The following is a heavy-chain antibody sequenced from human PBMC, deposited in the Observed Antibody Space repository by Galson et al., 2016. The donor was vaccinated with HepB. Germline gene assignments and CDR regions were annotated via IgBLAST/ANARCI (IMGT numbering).Heavy chain of an antibody. J-gene: IGHJ5*01. D-gene: IGHD6-13*01. V-gene: IGHV1-69*06. Sequence: SVKVSCKASGGTFDKTAINWVRQAPGQGPEWMGDIIPVFGTTKYAQKFEGRVTITADTSTTTVYMELNSLTSDDTGVFYCARREASAGISWFDSWGQGTLVTVSS. CDR2: IIPVFGTT. CDR1: GGTFDKTA. CDR3: ARREASAGISWFDS.